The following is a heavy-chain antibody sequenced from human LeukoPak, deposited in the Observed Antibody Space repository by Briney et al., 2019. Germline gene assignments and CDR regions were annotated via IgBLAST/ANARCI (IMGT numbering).Heavy chain of an antibody. V-gene: IGHV3-23*01. CDR1: RFTFSSYA. Sequence: GGSLRLSCTASRFTFSSYALSWVRQAPGKGLEWVSAISGSGDHTYYADSVKGRFTISRDNSKNTLYLQMNSLRAEDTAVYYCAKDGEPGYYDSSGYYDYWGQGTLVTVSS. J-gene: IGHJ4*02. D-gene: IGHD3-22*01. CDR3: AKDGEPGYYDSSGYYDY. CDR2: ISGSGDHT.